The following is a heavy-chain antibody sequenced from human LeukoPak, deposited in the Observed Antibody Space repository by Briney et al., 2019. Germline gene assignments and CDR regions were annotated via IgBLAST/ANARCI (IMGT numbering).Heavy chain of an antibody. D-gene: IGHD3-22*01. V-gene: IGHV1-2*02. J-gene: IGHJ4*02. CDR1: GYTFTGYY. Sequence: GASVKVSCKASGYTFTGYYMNWVRQAPGQGLEWMGWINPNSGGTNYAQKFQGRVTMTRDTSISTAYMELSSLRSDDTAVYYCARPIIMAETYYYDSSGYSSFDYWGQGTLVTVSS. CDR2: INPNSGGT. CDR3: ARPIIMAETYYYDSSGYSSFDY.